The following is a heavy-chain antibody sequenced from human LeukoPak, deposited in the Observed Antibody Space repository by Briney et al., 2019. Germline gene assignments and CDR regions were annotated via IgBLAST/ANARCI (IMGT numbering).Heavy chain of an antibody. CDR2: IYTSGST. J-gene: IGHJ5*02. CDR1: GGSISSGSYH. Sequence: ASETLSLTCTVSGGSISSGSYHWSWSRQPAGKGLEWIGRIYTSGSTNYNPSLKSRVTMSVDTSKNQFSLKLSSVTAADTAVYYCARDLLWFGESTINWFDPWGQGTLVTVSS. D-gene: IGHD3-10*01. CDR3: ARDLLWFGESTINWFDP. V-gene: IGHV4-61*02.